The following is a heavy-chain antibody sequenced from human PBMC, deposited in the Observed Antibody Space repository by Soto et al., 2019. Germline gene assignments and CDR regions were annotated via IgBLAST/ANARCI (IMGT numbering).Heavy chain of an antibody. CDR1: GFTFSRYA. J-gene: IGHJ6*02. CDR2: ISSNGGST. CDR3: ARDLAEGGVDV. Sequence: EVQLVESGGGLVQPGRSLRLSCAVSGFTFSRYAMHWVRQAPGKGLEYVSGISSNGGSTNFANSVKGRFIISRDNPKNTLYLQMGSMRADDMDVYACARDLAEGGVDVWGQGTTVTVSS. D-gene: IGHD6-19*01. V-gene: IGHV3-64*01.